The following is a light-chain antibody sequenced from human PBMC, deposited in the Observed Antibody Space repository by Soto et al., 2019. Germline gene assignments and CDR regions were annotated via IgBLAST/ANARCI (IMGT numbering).Light chain of an antibody. Sequence: DIVLTQTPLSSPVTLGQPASISCRSSQSLVHSDGNTYFNWLQQRPGQPPRLLIYKTSKRYPWVPDRFSDSGAGTDFTLKISRVEAEDVGVYYCMQATQSYAFGQGTKLEIK. J-gene: IGKJ2*01. V-gene: IGKV2-24*01. CDR3: MQATQSYA. CDR1: QSLVHSDGNTY. CDR2: KTS.